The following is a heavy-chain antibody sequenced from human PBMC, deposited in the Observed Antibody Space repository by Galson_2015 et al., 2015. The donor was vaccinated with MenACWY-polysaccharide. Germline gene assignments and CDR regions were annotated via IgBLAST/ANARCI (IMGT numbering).Heavy chain of an antibody. J-gene: IGHJ4*02. V-gene: IGHV3-11*01. CDR1: GFSLGAWY. Sequence: SLRLSCAASGFSLGAWYMSWIRQAPGKGLEWLSYISKSGDSTYYADSVKGRFTISRDNARNSLFLQLNSLEAEDTAIYYCARGRLDYWGQGTLVTVSS. CDR2: ISKSGDST. CDR3: ARGRLDY.